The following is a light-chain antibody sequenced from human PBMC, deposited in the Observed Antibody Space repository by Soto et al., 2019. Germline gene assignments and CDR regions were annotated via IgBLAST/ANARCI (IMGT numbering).Light chain of an antibody. CDR3: SSYADSSARDYV. J-gene: IGLJ1*01. CDR1: SSDIGAYDY. V-gene: IGLV2-14*03. CDR2: DVS. Sequence: QSVLTQPASVSGSPGQSITISCTGTSSDIGAYDYVSWYQQHPGGVPKLLIFDVSSRPSGVSSRFSGSKSGNTASLTISGLQADDESDYYCSSYADSSARDYVFGGGTKLTVL.